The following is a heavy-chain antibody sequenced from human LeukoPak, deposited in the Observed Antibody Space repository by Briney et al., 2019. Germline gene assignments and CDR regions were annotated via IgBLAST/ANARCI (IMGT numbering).Heavy chain of an antibody. Sequence: SVKVSCKASGGTFSSYAISWVRQAPGQGLEWMGRIIPILGIANYAQKFQGRVTITADKSTSTAYMELSSLRCEDTAVYYRARDLAPSGYVQFDYWGQGTLVTVSS. V-gene: IGHV1-69*04. CDR3: ARDLAPSGYVQFDY. D-gene: IGHD5-12*01. CDR1: GGTFSSYA. CDR2: IIPILGIA. J-gene: IGHJ4*02.